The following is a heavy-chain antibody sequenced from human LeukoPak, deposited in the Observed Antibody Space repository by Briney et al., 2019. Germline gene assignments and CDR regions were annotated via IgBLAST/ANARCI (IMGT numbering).Heavy chain of an antibody. Sequence: SETLSLTCTVSGGSVSSSRYYWGWIRQHPGKGLEWIGYIYYSGSTYYNPSRKSRVTISVDTSKNQFSLKLSSVTAADTAVYYCARNLERPLNWFDHWGQGTLVTVSS. J-gene: IGHJ5*02. CDR3: ARNLERPLNWFDH. CDR2: IYYSGST. D-gene: IGHD1-1*01. V-gene: IGHV4-31*03. CDR1: GGSVSSSRYY.